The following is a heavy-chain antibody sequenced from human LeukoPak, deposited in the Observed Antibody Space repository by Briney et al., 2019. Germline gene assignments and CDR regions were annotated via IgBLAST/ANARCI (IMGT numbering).Heavy chain of an antibody. Sequence: GGSLRLSCAASGFTFSSYAMSWVRQAPRKGLEWVASINQDGSEKYYVDSVKGRFTISRDNAQNSLYLQMSYLRAEDTAMFYCARDGVAAGLYFDLWGQGTLVTVSS. D-gene: IGHD6-13*01. CDR1: GFTFSSYA. V-gene: IGHV3-7*01. J-gene: IGHJ4*02. CDR2: INQDGSEK. CDR3: ARDGVAAGLYFDL.